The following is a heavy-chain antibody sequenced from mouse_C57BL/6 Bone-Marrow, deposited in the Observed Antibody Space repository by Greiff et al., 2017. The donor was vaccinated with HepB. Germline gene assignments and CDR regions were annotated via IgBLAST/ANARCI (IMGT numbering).Heavy chain of an antibody. CDR3: ARGATVVPYWYFDV. Sequence: QVQLQQSGAELARPGASVKLSCKASGYTFTSYGISWVKQRTGQGLEWIGEIYPRSGNTYYNEKFKGKATLTADKSSSTAYMELRSLTSADAAVYFCARGATVVPYWYFDVWGTGTTVTVSS. CDR2: IYPRSGNT. D-gene: IGHD1-1*01. CDR1: GYTFTSYG. V-gene: IGHV1-81*01. J-gene: IGHJ1*03.